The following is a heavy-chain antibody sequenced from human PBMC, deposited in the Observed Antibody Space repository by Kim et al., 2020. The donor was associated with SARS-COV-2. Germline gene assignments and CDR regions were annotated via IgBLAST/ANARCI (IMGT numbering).Heavy chain of an antibody. CDR1: GYTFTGYY. CDR3: ARASDGHNSWFDP. CDR2: INPNSGGT. J-gene: IGHJ5*02. D-gene: IGHD1-1*01. Sequence: ASVKVSCKASGYTFTGYYMHWVRQAPGQGPEWMGRINPNSGGTNYAQKFQGRVTMTRDTSISTVYMELSSLRSDDTAVYYCARASDGHNSWFDPWCQGTLVTVSS. V-gene: IGHV1-2*06.